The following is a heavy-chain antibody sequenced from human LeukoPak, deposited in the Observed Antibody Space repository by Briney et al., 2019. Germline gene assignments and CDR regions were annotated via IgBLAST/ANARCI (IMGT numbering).Heavy chain of an antibody. CDR3: ARREGVPYGY. D-gene: IGHD3-10*01. CDR1: GFTFSSYS. Sequence: GGSLRLSCAASGFTFSSYSMNWVRQAPGKGLEWISYISSGAGTKHYADSVKGRFTISRDNAKNSLYLQMNSLRAEDTAVYDCARREGVPYGYWGRGTLVTVSS. V-gene: IGHV3-48*04. CDR2: ISSGAGTK. J-gene: IGHJ4*02.